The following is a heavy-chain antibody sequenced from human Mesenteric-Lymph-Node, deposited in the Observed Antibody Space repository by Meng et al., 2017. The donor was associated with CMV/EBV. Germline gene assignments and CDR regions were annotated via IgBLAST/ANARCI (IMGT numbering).Heavy chain of an antibody. CDR3: ARDGRNVYSRGLYGAGFDI. V-gene: IGHV3-20*04. J-gene: IGHJ3*02. D-gene: IGHD6-19*01. CDR1: GFTFDDYG. CDR2: INWNGGST. Sequence: GGSLRLSCAASGFTFDDYGMSWVRQAPGKGLEWVSGINWNGGSTGYADSVKGRFTISRDDAKNSLCLQMNSLRAEDTALYYCARDGRNVYSRGLYGAGFDIWGQGTTVTVSS.